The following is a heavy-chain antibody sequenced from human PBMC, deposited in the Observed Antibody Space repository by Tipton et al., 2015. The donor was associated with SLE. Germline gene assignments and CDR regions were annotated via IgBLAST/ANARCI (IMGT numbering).Heavy chain of an antibody. D-gene: IGHD3-3*01. V-gene: IGHV4-39*07. CDR3: ARGSYDFWSGYYGY. CDR2: IYYSGST. J-gene: IGHJ4*02. CDR1: GGSISSSTYY. Sequence: TLSLTCTVSGGSISSSTYYWGWIRQPPGKGLEWIGSIYYSGSTYYNPSLKSRVTISVDTSKNQFSLKLSSVTAADTAVYYCARGSYDFWSGYYGYWSQGTLVTVSS.